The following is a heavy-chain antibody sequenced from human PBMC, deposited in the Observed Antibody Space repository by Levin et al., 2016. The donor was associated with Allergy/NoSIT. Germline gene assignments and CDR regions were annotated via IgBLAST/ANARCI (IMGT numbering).Heavy chain of an antibody. CDR3: ARRAVATHIDY. J-gene: IGHJ4*02. Sequence: RQAPGKGLEWIGEINHSGSTNYNPSLKSRVTISVDTSKNQFSLKLSSVTAADTAVYYCARRAVATHIDYWGQGTLVTVSS. CDR2: INHSGST. V-gene: IGHV4-34*01. D-gene: IGHD6-19*01.